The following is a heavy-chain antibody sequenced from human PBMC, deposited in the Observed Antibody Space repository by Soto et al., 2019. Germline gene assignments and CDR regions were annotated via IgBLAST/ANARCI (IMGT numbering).Heavy chain of an antibody. J-gene: IGHJ6*02. CDR3: TRDTSSYDFWSYYYYGMDV. CDR1: GFTFGDYA. CDR2: IRGRADGGTT. Sequence: PGGSLRLSCTASGFTFGDYAMSWVRQAPGKGLEWVGFIRGRADGGTTEYAASGKGRFTISRDDSKSIAYLQMNSLKTEHTAVYYCTRDTSSYDFWSYYYYGMDVWGQGTTVTVSS. D-gene: IGHD3-3*01. V-gene: IGHV3-49*04.